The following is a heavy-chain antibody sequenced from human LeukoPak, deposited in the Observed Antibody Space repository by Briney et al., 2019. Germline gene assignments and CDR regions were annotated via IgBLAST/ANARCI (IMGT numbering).Heavy chain of an antibody. CDR1: GGSISSSSYY. J-gene: IGHJ3*02. Sequence: SETLSLTCTVSGGSISSSSYYWGWIRQPPGKGLEWIGSIYYSGSTNYNPSLKSRVTMSVDTSKNQFSLKLSSVTAADTAVYYCARRGLRWPHDAFDIWGQGTMVTVSS. D-gene: IGHD4-23*01. CDR2: IYYSGST. V-gene: IGHV4-39*07. CDR3: ARRGLRWPHDAFDI.